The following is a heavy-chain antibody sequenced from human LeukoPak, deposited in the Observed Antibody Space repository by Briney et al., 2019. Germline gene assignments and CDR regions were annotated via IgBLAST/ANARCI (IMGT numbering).Heavy chain of an antibody. CDR1: GYSISRGYY. V-gene: IGHV4-38-2*01. Sequence: PSETLSITCGVSGYSISRGYYWAWIRQPPGKGLEWIGTIYHIGSTYYNPSLESRVTISVDTSKNEFSLNLNSVTAADTAVYYCARAGWIITSGIDYWGQGALVTVSS. CDR3: ARAGWIITSGIDY. CDR2: IYHIGST. J-gene: IGHJ4*02. D-gene: IGHD1-20*01.